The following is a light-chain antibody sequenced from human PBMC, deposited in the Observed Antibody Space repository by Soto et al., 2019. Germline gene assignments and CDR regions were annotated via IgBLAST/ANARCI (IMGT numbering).Light chain of an antibody. CDR1: SSDVGGYNY. CDR2: DVS. CDR3: SSYTAITTTRV. J-gene: IGLJ2*01. V-gene: IGLV2-14*03. Sequence: QSALTQPASVSGSPGQSITISCTGTSSDVGGYNYVSWYQQHPGKAPQLMIYDVSSRPLGVSHSFSGSKSGTTASLTISGLQAEDEAYYFCSSYTAITTTRVFGGGTKLTVL.